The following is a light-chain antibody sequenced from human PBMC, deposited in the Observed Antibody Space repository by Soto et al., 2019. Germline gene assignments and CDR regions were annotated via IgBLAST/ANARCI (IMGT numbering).Light chain of an antibody. CDR2: DAS. V-gene: IGKV3-11*01. Sequence: EIVMTQSPATLSVSTGGRATLSCRASQSVSSYLAWYQQKPGQAPRLLIYDASNRATGIPARFSGSGSGTDFTLTISELEPEDFAVYYCQLYHWSLTWTFGPGTKVDIK. CDR3: QLYHWSLTWT. J-gene: IGKJ1*01. CDR1: QSVSSY.